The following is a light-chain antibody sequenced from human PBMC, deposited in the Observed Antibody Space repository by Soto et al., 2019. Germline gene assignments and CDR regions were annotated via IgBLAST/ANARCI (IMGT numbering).Light chain of an antibody. J-gene: IGKJ1*01. CDR1: QSVSSGY. V-gene: IGKV3-20*01. CDR2: GAS. Sequence: EIVLTQSPGTLSLSPGERATLSCRASQSVSSGYLAWYQQKPGQAPRLLIYGASSRATGIPDRFSGSGSGTDFTLTISRLEPEDFAGYYCQQYDSSPVTFGQGTKVEIK. CDR3: QQYDSSPVT.